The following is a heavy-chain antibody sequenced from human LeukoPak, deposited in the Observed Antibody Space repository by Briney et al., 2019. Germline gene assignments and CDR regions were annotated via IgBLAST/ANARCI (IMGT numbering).Heavy chain of an antibody. CDR1: GFTFSSYW. D-gene: IGHD3-10*01. CDR2: IKQDGSEK. Sequence: GGSLRLSCAASGFTFSSYWMSWVRQAPGKGLEWVVNIKQDGSEKYYVDSVKGRFTISRDNAKNSLYLQMNSLRAEDTAVYYCARGLYPEPWFGENRQIFYNYWGQGTLVTVSS. V-gene: IGHV3-7*01. J-gene: IGHJ4*02. CDR3: ARGLYPEPWFGENRQIFYNY.